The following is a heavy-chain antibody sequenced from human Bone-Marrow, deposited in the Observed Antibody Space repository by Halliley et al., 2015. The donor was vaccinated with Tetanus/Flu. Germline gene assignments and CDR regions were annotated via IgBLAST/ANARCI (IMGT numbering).Heavy chain of an antibody. V-gene: IGHV3-30*18. CDR2: ISYDGSQK. D-gene: IGHD6-19*01. CDR1: GFTFNNYG. Sequence: SLRLSCAASGFTFNNYGMHWVRQAPGKGLEWVAAISYDGSQKYYVDSVKGRFTISRDNSNNTLSLQMNSLRSEDTAVFYCAKDRGPVSAHFDHWGQRTLVTVSS. CDR3: AKDRGPVSAHFDH. J-gene: IGHJ4*02.